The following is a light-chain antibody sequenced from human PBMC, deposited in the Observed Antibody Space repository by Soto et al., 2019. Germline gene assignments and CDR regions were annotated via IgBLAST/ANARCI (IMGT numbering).Light chain of an antibody. V-gene: IGLV2-14*01. CDR3: SSHSSSSAYYV. CDR1: SSEIGYYDY. CDR2: EVN. J-gene: IGLJ1*01. Sequence: LTQPASVSGSPGQSITIACTGSSSEIGYYDYVSWYQHHSGKAPKLIIYEVNNRPSGVSNRFSGSKSVNTASLTISGLQAEDEADYYCSSHSSSSAYYVFGTGTKVTVL.